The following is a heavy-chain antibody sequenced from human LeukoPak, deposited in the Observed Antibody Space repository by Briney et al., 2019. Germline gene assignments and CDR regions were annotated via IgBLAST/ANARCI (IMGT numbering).Heavy chain of an antibody. D-gene: IGHD3-22*01. CDR2: IIPIFGTA. Sequence: GASVKVSCKASGGTFSSYAISWVRQAPGQGLEWMGGIIPIFGTANYAQKFQGRVTITRDTSASTAYMELSSLRSEDTAVYYCASGGYYDSSLAYWGQGTLVTVSS. CDR1: GGTFSSYA. V-gene: IGHV1-69*05. CDR3: ASGGYYDSSLAY. J-gene: IGHJ4*02.